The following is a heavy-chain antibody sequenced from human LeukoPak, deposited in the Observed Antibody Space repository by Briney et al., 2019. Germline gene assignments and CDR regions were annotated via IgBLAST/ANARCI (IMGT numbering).Heavy chain of an antibody. Sequence: GRSLRLSCAASGFTFSSYEMNWVRQAPGKGLEWVSYISSSGSNIHYADSVKGRFTISRDNAKNSLYLQMNSLRAEDTAVYYCARDKYSSSYRGAFDIWGQGTMVTVSS. CDR1: GFTFSSYE. CDR2: ISSSGSNI. D-gene: IGHD6-6*01. J-gene: IGHJ3*02. V-gene: IGHV3-48*03. CDR3: ARDKYSSSYRGAFDI.